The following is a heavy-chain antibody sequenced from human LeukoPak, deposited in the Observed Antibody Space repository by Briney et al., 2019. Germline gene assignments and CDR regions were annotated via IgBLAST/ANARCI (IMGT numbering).Heavy chain of an antibody. CDR2: IWYDGGNK. CDR1: GFAFSSYG. J-gene: IGHJ4*02. V-gene: IGHV3-33*01. D-gene: IGHD6-13*01. Sequence: GGALRLSRVASGFAFSSYGMHWVRQAPGRGLGWVSVIWYDGGNKYYAESVKGRFTISSDNSKNTLYLKRNSLRAEDTAVYYCAREPRAASNFDYWGQGTLVTVSS. CDR3: AREPRAASNFDY.